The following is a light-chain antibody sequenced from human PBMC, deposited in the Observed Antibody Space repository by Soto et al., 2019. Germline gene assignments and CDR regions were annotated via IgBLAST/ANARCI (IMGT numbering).Light chain of an antibody. V-gene: IGLV1-44*01. CDR2: SKN. Sequence: QAVVTQPPSASGTPGQRVAISCSGSSSNIGSNTVNWYQQLPGTAPKLLIYSKNQRPSGVPDRFSASKSGTSASLAISGLQSEDEADYYCAAWDDGLNGSWVFGGGTKLTVL. CDR1: SSNIGSNT. CDR3: AAWDDGLNGSWV. J-gene: IGLJ3*02.